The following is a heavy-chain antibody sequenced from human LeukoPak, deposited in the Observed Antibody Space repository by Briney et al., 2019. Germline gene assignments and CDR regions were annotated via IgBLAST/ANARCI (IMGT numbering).Heavy chain of an antibody. Sequence: SETLSLTCTVSGGSLSSYYWSWLRQPPGKGLEWIGYIYYSGSTNYNPSPKSRVTISVDTSKNQFSLKLSSVTAADTAVYYCARNMVRRPYYYYYGMDVWGQGTTVTVSS. J-gene: IGHJ6*02. CDR2: IYYSGST. CDR3: ARNMVRRPYYYYYGMDV. D-gene: IGHD3-10*01. V-gene: IGHV4-59*08. CDR1: GGSLSSYY.